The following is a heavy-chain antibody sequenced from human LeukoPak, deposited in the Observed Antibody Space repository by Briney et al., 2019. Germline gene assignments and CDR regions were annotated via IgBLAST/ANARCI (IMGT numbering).Heavy chain of an antibody. Sequence: SETLSLTCTVSGGSISSYYWSWIRQPAGKGLEWIGRIYTSGSTNYNPSLKSRVTMSVDTSKNQFSLKLSSVTAADTAVYYCARVQYYDILTGYSAVNAFDIWGQGTMVTVSS. CDR2: IYTSGST. J-gene: IGHJ3*02. CDR1: GGSISSYY. CDR3: ARVQYYDILTGYSAVNAFDI. V-gene: IGHV4-4*07. D-gene: IGHD3-9*01.